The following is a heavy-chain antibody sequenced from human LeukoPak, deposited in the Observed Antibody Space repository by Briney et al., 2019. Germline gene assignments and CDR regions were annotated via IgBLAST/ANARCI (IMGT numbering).Heavy chain of an antibody. Sequence: PGGTLRLSCAASGFTFSSHGMSWVRQAPGKGLEWVAFIRYDGNNKYYADSVKGRFTISRDNSKNTLYLQMKSLRAEDTAVYYCAKGDCSGGSCPGPLNWGQGTLVTVSS. CDR1: GFTFSSHG. J-gene: IGHJ4*02. CDR2: IRYDGNNK. D-gene: IGHD2-15*01. V-gene: IGHV3-30*02. CDR3: AKGDCSGGSCPGPLN.